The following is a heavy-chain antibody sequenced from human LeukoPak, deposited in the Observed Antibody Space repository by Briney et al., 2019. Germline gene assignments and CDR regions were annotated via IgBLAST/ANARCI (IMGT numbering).Heavy chain of an antibody. CDR3: AREDSSGWYDY. Sequence: GGSLRLSCAASGFTFSSYWMHWVRQAPGKGLVWVSRINSDGSSTSYADSVKGRFTISRDNAKNTLYLQMNSLRAEDTAVYYCAREDSSGWYDYWGQGTLVTVSS. D-gene: IGHD6-19*01. CDR2: INSDGSST. J-gene: IGHJ4*02. V-gene: IGHV3-74*01. CDR1: GFTFSSYW.